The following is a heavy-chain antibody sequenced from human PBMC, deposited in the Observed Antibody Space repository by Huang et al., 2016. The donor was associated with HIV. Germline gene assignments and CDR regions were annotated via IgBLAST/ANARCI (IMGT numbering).Heavy chain of an antibody. CDR3: ARLPGSITMIRGVITDPY. Sequence: QLQLQESGPGLVKPSETLSLTCTVSGGSIRSDNYYWGWIRQPPGTGLEWIGSIYYSGSTDYNPSLKSRVTITVDTSKNQFSLKMRSVTAADTAVYYCARLPGSITMIRGVITDPYWGQGTLVTVSS. V-gene: IGHV4-39*01. CDR2: IYYSGST. J-gene: IGHJ4*02. D-gene: IGHD3-10*01. CDR1: GGSIRSDNYY.